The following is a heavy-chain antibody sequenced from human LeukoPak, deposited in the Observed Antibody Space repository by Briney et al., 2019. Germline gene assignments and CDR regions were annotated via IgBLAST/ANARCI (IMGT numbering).Heavy chain of an antibody. CDR1: GFSFSDHY. J-gene: IGHJ4*02. D-gene: IGHD5-18*01. CDR2: ISSSRSFT. V-gene: IGHV3-11*03. Sequence: GGSLRLSCAASGFSFSDHYMSWIRQAPGKGLEWVSYISSSRSFTNYADSVKGRFTISRDTAKNSLYLQMNSLRAEDTAVYYCARLRGYSYGLDYWGQGILVTLSS. CDR3: ARLRGYSYGLDY.